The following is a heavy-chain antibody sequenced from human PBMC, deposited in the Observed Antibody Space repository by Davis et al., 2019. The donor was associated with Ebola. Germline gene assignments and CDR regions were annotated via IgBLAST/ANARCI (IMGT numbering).Heavy chain of an antibody. Sequence: PSETLSLTCTVSGGSISSYYWSWIRQPAGKGLEWIGRIYTRGTTNYKPSLKSRVSMSVDTSKNQFSLKLSSVTAADTAVYYCAREKDYYYNGLDVWGQGTTVTVSS. V-gene: IGHV4-4*07. CDR3: AREKDYYYNGLDV. CDR1: GGSISSYY. J-gene: IGHJ6*02. CDR2: IYTRGTT.